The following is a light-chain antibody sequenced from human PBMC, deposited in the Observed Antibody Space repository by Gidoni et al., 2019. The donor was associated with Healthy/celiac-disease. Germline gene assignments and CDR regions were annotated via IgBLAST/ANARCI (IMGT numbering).Light chain of an antibody. Sequence: EIVLTQSPATLSLSPGERATLSCRVSQSVSSYLAWYQQKPGQAPRLLIYDASNRATGIPARFSGSGSGTDFTLTISSLEPEDCAVYYCQQRSNWPRGTFGQGTKLEIK. CDR2: DAS. CDR3: QQRSNWPRGT. J-gene: IGKJ2*01. V-gene: IGKV3-11*01. CDR1: QSVSSY.